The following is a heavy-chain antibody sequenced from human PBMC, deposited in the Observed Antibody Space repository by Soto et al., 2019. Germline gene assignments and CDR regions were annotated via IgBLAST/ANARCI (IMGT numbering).Heavy chain of an antibody. CDR2: IYYTARS. D-gene: IGHD3-3*01. Sequence: TLLLTCTVSCGSISSGGSYGGWSFQHPGKGLAWIAHIYYTARSYYNQYLKTRVNISVDTSKNQFHLKLSSVNAADTAVYYCAKTTYYDFWSGLPSGMDIWGQGSTVS. J-gene: IGHJ6*02. V-gene: IGHV4-31*03. CDR3: AKTTYYDFWSGLPSGMDI. CDR1: CGSISSGGSY.